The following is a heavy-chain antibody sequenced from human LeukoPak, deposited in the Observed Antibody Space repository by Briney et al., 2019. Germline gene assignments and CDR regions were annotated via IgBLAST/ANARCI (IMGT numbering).Heavy chain of an antibody. CDR1: GYTFTSYD. D-gene: IGHD6-13*01. V-gene: IGHV1-8*01. J-gene: IGHJ4*02. CDR2: MNPNSGNT. Sequence: ASVKVSCKASGYTFTSYDINWVRQATGQGLEWMGWMNPNSGNTGYAQKFQGRVTMTRSTSISTAYMELSSLRSEDTAVYYCARAASQYSSSWDRYWGQGTLVTVSS. CDR3: ARAASQYSSSWDRY.